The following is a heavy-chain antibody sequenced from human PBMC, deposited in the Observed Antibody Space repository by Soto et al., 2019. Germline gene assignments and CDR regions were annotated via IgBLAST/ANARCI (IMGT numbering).Heavy chain of an antibody. CDR3: AKDYGDYVPGY. J-gene: IGHJ4*02. Sequence: GGSLRLSCAASGFTFSSYGMHWVRQAPGKGLEWVAVISYDGSNKYYADSVKGRFTISRDNSKNTLYLQMNSLRAEDTAVYYCAKDYGDYVPGYWGQGTLVTVSS. CDR2: ISYDGSNK. D-gene: IGHD4-17*01. CDR1: GFTFSSYG. V-gene: IGHV3-30*18.